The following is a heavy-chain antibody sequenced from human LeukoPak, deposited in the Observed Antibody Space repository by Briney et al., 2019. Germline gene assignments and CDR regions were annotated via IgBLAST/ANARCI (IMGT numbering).Heavy chain of an antibody. Sequence: ASVKVSCKASGYTFSDYYMHWVRQAPGQGLEWMGWINPNSGGTNYAQKFQGRVTMTRDTSISTAYMELSRLRSDDTAVYYCARESLEYSSSSDAFDIWGRGTMVTVSS. J-gene: IGHJ3*02. V-gene: IGHV1-2*02. CDR2: INPNSGGT. CDR3: ARESLEYSSSSDAFDI. CDR1: GYTFSDYY. D-gene: IGHD6-6*01.